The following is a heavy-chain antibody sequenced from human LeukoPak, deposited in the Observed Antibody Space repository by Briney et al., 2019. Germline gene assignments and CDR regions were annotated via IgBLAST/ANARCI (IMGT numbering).Heavy chain of an antibody. D-gene: IGHD6-19*01. CDR3: AGAVAAYYFDY. Sequence: GGSLRLSCAASGFTLSSNYMSWVRQAPGKGLDWVSVIYSGGTTYYADSVKGRFTISRDNSKNTLYLQMNSLRAEDTAVYYCAGAVAAYYFDYWGQGTLVTVSS. CDR2: IYSGGTT. J-gene: IGHJ4*02. V-gene: IGHV3-53*01. CDR1: GFTLSSNY.